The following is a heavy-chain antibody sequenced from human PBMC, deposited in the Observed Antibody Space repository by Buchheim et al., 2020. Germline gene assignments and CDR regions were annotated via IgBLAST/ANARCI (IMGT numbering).Heavy chain of an antibody. V-gene: IGHV3-30*18. Sequence: QVQLVESGGGVVQPGRSLRLSCAASGFTFSSYGMHWVRQAPGKGLEWVAVISYDGSNKYYADSVKGRFTISRDNSKNTLYLQMNSLRAEDTAVYYCAKDVGRVGATTYYYYYGMDVWGQGTT. D-gene: IGHD1-26*01. J-gene: IGHJ6*02. CDR2: ISYDGSNK. CDR1: GFTFSSYG. CDR3: AKDVGRVGATTYYYYYGMDV.